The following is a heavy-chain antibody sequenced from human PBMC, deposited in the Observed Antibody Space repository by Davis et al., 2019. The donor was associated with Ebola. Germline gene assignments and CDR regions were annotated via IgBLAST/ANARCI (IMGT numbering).Heavy chain of an antibody. CDR1: GFTFSDYY. CDR2: IKQDGSEK. CDR3: ASRKSITMVRGGIYWFDP. Sequence: GESLKISCAASGFTFSDYYMSWIRQAPGKGLEWVANIKQDGSEKYYVDSVKGRFTISRDNAKNSLYLQMNSLRAEDTAVYYCASRKSITMVRGGIYWFDPWGQGTLVTVSS. J-gene: IGHJ5*02. D-gene: IGHD3-10*01. V-gene: IGHV3-7*03.